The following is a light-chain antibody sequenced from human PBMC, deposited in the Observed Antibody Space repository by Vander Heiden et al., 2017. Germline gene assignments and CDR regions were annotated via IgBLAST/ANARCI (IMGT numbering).Light chain of an antibody. Sequence: DLQLTQSPSSLPASVGDRVTITCRASQSISSYLNWYQQKPGKAPKLLIYAASSLQSGVPSRFRGSGSGTDFTLTISSLQPEDFATYYCQQSYSTPITFGQGTRLXMK. CDR3: QQSYSTPIT. V-gene: IGKV1-39*01. CDR1: QSISSY. CDR2: AAS. J-gene: IGKJ5*01.